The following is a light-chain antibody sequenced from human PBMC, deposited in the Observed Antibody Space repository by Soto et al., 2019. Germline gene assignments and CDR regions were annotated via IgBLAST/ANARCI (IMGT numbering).Light chain of an antibody. CDR1: QSVSSSH. CDR3: QQYGRSPLT. J-gene: IGKJ5*01. V-gene: IGKV3-20*01. Sequence: AQSPSSLSASLWERAALSCVASQSVSSSHFAWYHQKPGQAPSLLIYGASSRATGIPDRFSGSGSGTDFTLIITRLEPEDFAVYYCQQYGRSPLTFGQGTRLEIK. CDR2: GAS.